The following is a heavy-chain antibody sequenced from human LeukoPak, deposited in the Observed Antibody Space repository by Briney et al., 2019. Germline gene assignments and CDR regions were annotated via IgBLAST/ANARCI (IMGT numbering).Heavy chain of an antibody. Sequence: GGSLRLSCAASGFTFSSYSMNWVRQAPGKGLEWVSSISSSSSYIYYADSVKGRFTISRDSAKNSLYLQMNSLRAEDTAVYYCAKDWLHSYGYGDYWGQGTLVTVSS. CDR1: GFTFSSYS. J-gene: IGHJ4*02. D-gene: IGHD5-18*01. CDR2: ISSSSSYI. V-gene: IGHV3-21*01. CDR3: AKDWLHSYGYGDY.